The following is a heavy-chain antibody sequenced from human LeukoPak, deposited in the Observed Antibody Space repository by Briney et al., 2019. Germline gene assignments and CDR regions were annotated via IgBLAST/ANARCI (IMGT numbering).Heavy chain of an antibody. CDR1: GGSISSGGYY. CDR2: IYYSGST. CDR3: ARVSPLVGATTD. Sequence: PSQTLSLTCTVSGGSISSGGYYWSWLRQHPGKGLEWIGYIYYSGSTYYNPSLKSRVTISVDTSKNQFSLKLSSVTAADTAVYYCARVSPLVGATTDWGQGTLVTVSS. V-gene: IGHV4-31*03. D-gene: IGHD1-26*01. J-gene: IGHJ4*02.